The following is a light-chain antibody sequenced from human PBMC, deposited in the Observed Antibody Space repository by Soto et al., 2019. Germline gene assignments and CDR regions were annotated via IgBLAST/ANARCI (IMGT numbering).Light chain of an antibody. CDR2: GAS. V-gene: IGKV3-15*01. J-gene: IGKJ1*01. CDR3: QQSYSTPRA. CDR1: QSVSSN. Sequence: EIVMTQSPATLSVSPGERATFSCRASQSVSSNLAWYQQKPGQAPRLLIYGASIRATGIPARFSGSGSGTEFTLTISTLQSEDFAIYYCQQSYSTPRAFGQGTKVEIK.